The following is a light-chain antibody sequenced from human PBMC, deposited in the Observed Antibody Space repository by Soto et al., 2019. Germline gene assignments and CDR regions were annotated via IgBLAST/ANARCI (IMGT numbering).Light chain of an antibody. CDR2: KVS. V-gene: IGKV2-30*01. CDR1: QSLVYSDGIAY. CDR3: MQGAHWPPT. J-gene: IGKJ1*01. Sequence: DVVMTQSPLSLPVTLGQPASISCRSSQSLVYSDGIAYLSWFHQRPGQSPRRLIYKVSNRDSGVLDRFSGRGSGTDFTLKISRVEAEDVGVYYCMQGAHWPPTFGRGTRVEIK.